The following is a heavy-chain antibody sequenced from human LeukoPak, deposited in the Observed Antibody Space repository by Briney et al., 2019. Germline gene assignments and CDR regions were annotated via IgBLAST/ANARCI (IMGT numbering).Heavy chain of an antibody. D-gene: IGHD3-10*01. CDR2: ISGSGGST. CDR3: AKDPGMVRGVINTAIDY. V-gene: IGHV3-23*01. Sequence: PGGSLRLSCAASGFTFSSYAMSWVRQAPGKGLEWVSAISGSGGSTYYADSVKGRFTISRDNSKNTLYLQMNSLRAEDTAVYYCAKDPGMVRGVINTAIDYWGQGTLVTVSS. J-gene: IGHJ4*02. CDR1: GFTFSSYA.